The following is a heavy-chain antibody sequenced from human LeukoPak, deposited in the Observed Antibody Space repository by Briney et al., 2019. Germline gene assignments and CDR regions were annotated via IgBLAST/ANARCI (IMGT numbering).Heavy chain of an antibody. J-gene: IGHJ3*02. Sequence: GSLRLSCTASGFPFYSYWMTWVRQTPGKGLEWVANIRHDGSEKYYVDSVKGRFTISRDNAKNSLYLQMNSLRAEDTAVYYCARDGGGDDAFDIWGQGTMVTVSS. V-gene: IGHV3-7*03. CDR2: IRHDGSEK. CDR1: GFPFYSYW. CDR3: ARDGGGDDAFDI. D-gene: IGHD6-25*01.